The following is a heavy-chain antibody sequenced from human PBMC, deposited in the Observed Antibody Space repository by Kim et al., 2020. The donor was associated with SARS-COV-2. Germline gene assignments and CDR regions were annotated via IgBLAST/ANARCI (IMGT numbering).Heavy chain of an antibody. CDR1: GFTFSSYG. V-gene: IGHV3-30*18. J-gene: IGHJ6*02. CDR3: AKESGSGSYYAWNYYYYGMDV. Sequence: GGSLRLSCAASGFTFSSYGMHWVRQAPGKGLEWVAVISYDGSNKYYADSVKGRFTISRDNSKNTLYLQMNSLRAEDTAVYYCAKESGSGSYYAWNYYYYGMDVWGQGTTVTVSS. CDR2: ISYDGSNK. D-gene: IGHD3-10*01.